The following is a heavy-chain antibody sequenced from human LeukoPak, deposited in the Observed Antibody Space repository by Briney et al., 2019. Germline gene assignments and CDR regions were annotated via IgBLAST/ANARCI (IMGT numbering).Heavy chain of an antibody. D-gene: IGHD3-16*01. CDR2: FDPEDGET. J-gene: IGHJ3*02. V-gene: IGHV1-24*01. CDR1: GYTLTELS. CDR3: ATDLPSYYVSDAFDI. Sequence: ASVKVSCKVSGYTLTELSMHWVRQAPGKGLEWMGGFDPEDGETIYAQKFQGRVTMTEDTSTDTAYMELSSLRSEDTAVYYCATDLPSYYVSDAFDIWGQGTMVSVSS.